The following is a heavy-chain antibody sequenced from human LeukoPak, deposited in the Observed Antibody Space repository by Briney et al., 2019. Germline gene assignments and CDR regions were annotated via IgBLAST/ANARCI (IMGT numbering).Heavy chain of an antibody. CDR1: GFTFTSYA. CDR2: ISGSGGST. CDR3: AKGEDMIAAFGAFDI. Sequence: GGSLRLSCAASGFTFTSYAMSWVRQAPGKGLEWVSAISGSGGSTYYADSVKGRFTISRDKSKNTLYLQMNSLRAVDTAVYYCAKGEDMIAAFGAFDIWGQGTLVTVSS. V-gene: IGHV3-23*01. D-gene: IGHD6-13*01. J-gene: IGHJ3*02.